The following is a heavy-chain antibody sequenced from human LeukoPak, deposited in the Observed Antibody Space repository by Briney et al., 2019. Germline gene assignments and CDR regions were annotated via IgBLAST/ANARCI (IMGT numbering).Heavy chain of an antibody. CDR1: GYTFTSYA. CDR3: ARGYGYSYGHLDY. J-gene: IGHJ4*02. V-gene: IGHV1-3*01. CDR2: INAGNGNT. D-gene: IGHD5-18*01. Sequence: GASVKVSCKASGYTFTSYAMHWVRQAPGQRLEWMGWINAGNGNTKYSQKFQGRVTMTRDTSISTAYMELSRLRSDDTAVYYCARGYGYSYGHLDYWGQGTLVTVSS.